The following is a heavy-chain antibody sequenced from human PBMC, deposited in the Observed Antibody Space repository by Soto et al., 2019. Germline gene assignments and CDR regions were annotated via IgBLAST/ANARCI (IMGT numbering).Heavy chain of an antibody. CDR3: ARDKGGAALKGSGMDV. Sequence: QVQVQESGPGLVKPSQTLSLKCSVSGGSIGSRDYYWSWIRQHPEKGLEWIGSIYYNGNTDYNPSLXGXPXMXXDTSMNEFSRKLTSVTAADTAVYYCARDKGGAALKGSGMDVWGQGTTVTVS. CDR2: IYYNGNT. J-gene: IGHJ6*02. D-gene: IGHD3-10*01. V-gene: IGHV4-31*02. CDR1: GGSIGSRDYY.